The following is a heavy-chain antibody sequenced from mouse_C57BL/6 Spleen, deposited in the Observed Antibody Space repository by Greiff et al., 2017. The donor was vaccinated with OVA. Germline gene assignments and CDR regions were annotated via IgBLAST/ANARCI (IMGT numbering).Heavy chain of an antibody. J-gene: IGHJ2*01. CDR3: ARDSNYAYFDY. CDR2: ISDGGSYT. CDR1: GFTFSSYA. V-gene: IGHV5-4*01. Sequence: EVKVVESGGGLVKPGGSLKLSCAASGFTFSSYAMSWVRQTPEKRLEWVATISDGGSYTYYPDNVKGRFTISRDNAKNNLYLQMSHLKSEDTAMYYCARDSNYAYFDYWGQGTTLTVSS. D-gene: IGHD2-5*01.